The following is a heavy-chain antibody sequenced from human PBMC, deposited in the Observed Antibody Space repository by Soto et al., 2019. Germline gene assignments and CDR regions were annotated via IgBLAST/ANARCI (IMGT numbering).Heavy chain of an antibody. V-gene: IGHV3-23*01. J-gene: IGHJ4*02. CDR3: AKEQEYLYNCSRQDY. CDR2: ISGSGGST. Sequence: GGSLRLSCAASGFTFSTYAMSWVRQAPGKGLEWVSAISGSGGSTYYADSVKGRFTISRDNSKNTLYLQMNSLRAEDTAVYYCAKEQEYLYNCSRQDYWGKGTKVNVPS. D-gene: IGHD1-20*01. CDR1: GFTFSTYA.